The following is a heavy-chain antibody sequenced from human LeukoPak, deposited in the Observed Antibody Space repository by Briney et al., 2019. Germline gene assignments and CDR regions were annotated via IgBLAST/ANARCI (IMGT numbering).Heavy chain of an antibody. CDR1: GGTFSSYA. J-gene: IGHJ3*02. CDR3: ARMGKLAVADDAFDI. V-gene: IGHV1-69*13. D-gene: IGHD6-19*01. CDR2: IIPIFGTA. Sequence: GASVKVSCKASGGTFSSYAISWVRQAPGQGLEWMGGIIPIFGTANYAQKFQGRVTITADESTSTAYMELSSLRSEDTAVYYCARMGKLAVADDAFDIWGQGTMVTVSS.